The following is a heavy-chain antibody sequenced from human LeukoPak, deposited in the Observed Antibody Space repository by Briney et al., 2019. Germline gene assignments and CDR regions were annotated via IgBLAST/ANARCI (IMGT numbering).Heavy chain of an antibody. CDR2: VSSSGSTI. J-gene: IGHJ3*02. CDR3: ARDNALEGEPFDI. V-gene: IGHV3-11*04. D-gene: IGHD1-1*01. Sequence: GGSLRLSCAASGFTFSDYYMSWIRRAPGKGLEWVSYVSSSGSTIYYADSVKGRFTISRDNAKNSLYLQMNSLRAEDTAVYYCARDNALEGEPFDIWGQGTMVTVSS. CDR1: GFTFSDYY.